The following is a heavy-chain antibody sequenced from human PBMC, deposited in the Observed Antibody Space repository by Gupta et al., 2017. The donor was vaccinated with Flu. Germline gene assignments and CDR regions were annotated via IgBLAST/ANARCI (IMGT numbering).Heavy chain of an antibody. CDR2: ISYDGSNK. D-gene: IGHD6-13*01. V-gene: IGHV3-30*18. CDR3: AKVIIAGDYYYYYGMDV. J-gene: IGHJ6*02. CDR1: GFTFSSYG. Sequence: QVQLVESGGGVVQPGRSLRLSCAASGFTFSSYGMHWVRQAPGKGLEWVAVISYDGSNKYYADSVKGRFTISRDNSKNTLYLQMNSLRAEDTAVYYCAKVIIAGDYYYYYGMDVWGQGTTVTVSS.